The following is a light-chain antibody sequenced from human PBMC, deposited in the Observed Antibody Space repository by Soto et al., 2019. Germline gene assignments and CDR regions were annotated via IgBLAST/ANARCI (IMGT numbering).Light chain of an antibody. CDR3: QQSSNSPPIT. V-gene: IGKV1-39*01. Sequence: IQLTQSPSSLSASVGDRVTITCRASQSINRFLNWYRQRSGEAPEVLIYAASALRDGVSSRVSGRGYGTEFTLTIKNLVPEDFATYYCQQSSNSPPITFGQGTRL. CDR2: AAS. J-gene: IGKJ5*01. CDR1: QSINRF.